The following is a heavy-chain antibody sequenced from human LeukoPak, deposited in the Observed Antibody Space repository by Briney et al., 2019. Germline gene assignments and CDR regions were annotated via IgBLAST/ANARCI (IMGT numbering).Heavy chain of an antibody. Sequence: SETLSLTCTVSGGSISNYYWSWIGQPPGKGLDWIGYIYYSGSTNYSPSLRSRVTISVDTSKNQFSLKLSSVTAADTAVYYCARVTRDYGDYYFDYWGQGTLVTVSS. D-gene: IGHD4-17*01. J-gene: IGHJ4*02. CDR3: ARVTRDYGDYYFDY. CDR1: GGSISNYY. V-gene: IGHV4-59*01. CDR2: IYYSGST.